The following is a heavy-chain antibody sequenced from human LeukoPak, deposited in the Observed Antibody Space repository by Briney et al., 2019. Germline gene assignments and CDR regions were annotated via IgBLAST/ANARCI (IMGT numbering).Heavy chain of an antibody. CDR1: GYTFTSYD. CDR2: MNPNSGNT. CDR3: ARDPRYLEWLLRGGDITYFDY. J-gene: IGHJ4*02. V-gene: IGHV1-8*01. D-gene: IGHD3-3*01. Sequence: ASVMVSCKASGYTFTSYDINWVRQATGQGLEWMGWMNPNSGNTGYAQKFQGRVTMTRNTSISTAYMELSSLRSEDTAVYYCARDPRYLEWLLRGGDITYFDYWGQGTLVTVSS.